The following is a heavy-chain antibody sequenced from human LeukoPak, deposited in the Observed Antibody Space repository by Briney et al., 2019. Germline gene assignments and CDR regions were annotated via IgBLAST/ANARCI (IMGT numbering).Heavy chain of an antibody. CDR2: ISYDGSNK. V-gene: IGHV3-30*18. D-gene: IGHD2-15*01. CDR1: GFTFSSYG. Sequence: GGSLRLSCAASGFTFSSYGMHWVRQAPGKGLEWMAVISYDGSNKYYADSVKGRFTISRDNSKNTLYLQMNSLRAEDTAVYYCAKQGCSGGSCYSPTWGQGTLVTVSS. J-gene: IGHJ4*02. CDR3: AKQGCSGGSCYSPT.